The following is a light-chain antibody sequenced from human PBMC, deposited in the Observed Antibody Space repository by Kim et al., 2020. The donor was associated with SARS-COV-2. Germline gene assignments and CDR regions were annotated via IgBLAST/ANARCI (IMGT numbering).Light chain of an antibody. CDR2: SIK. J-gene: IGLJ2*01. CDR1: TGAVTSGYY. CDR3: LLYYDGAQV. V-gene: IGLV7-43*01. Sequence: PGATVTLTCASSTGAVTSGYYPNWLQQTPGQAPRALIYSIKNRHSWTPARFSGSLLGGKAALTLSGAQPEDEAEYYCLLYYDGAQVFGGGTQLTVL.